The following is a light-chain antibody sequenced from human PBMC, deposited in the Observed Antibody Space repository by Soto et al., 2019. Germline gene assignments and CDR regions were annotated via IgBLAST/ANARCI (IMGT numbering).Light chain of an antibody. CDR3: QQYGSSPWT. CDR1: QSVSSSY. CDR2: GAS. V-gene: IGKV3-20*01. J-gene: IGKJ1*01. Sequence: EIVLTQSPGTLSFSPRERANVNCRASQSVSSSYLAWYQQKPGQAPRLLIYGASSRATGIPDRFSGSGSGTDFTLTISRLEPEDFAVYDCQQYGSSPWTFGQGTKVDIK.